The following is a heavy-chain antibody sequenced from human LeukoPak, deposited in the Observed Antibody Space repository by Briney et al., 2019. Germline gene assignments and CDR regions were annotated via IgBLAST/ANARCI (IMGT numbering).Heavy chain of an antibody. CDR3: AIDYYDSSGPTAWDY. CDR1: GGSISSYY. Sequence: SETLSLTCTVSGGSISSYYWSWIRQPPGKGLEWIGYIYYSGSTNYNPSLKSRVTISVDTSKNQFSLKLSSVTAADTAVYYCAIDYYDSSGPTAWDYWGQGTLVTVSS. V-gene: IGHV4-59*12. J-gene: IGHJ4*02. D-gene: IGHD3-22*01. CDR2: IYYSGST.